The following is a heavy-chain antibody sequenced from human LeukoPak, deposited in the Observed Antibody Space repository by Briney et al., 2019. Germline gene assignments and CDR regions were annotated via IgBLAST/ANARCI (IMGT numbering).Heavy chain of an antibody. CDR2: INHSGST. Sequence: SETLSLTCAVYGGSFSGYYWSWIRQPPGKGLEWIGEINHSGSTNYNPSLKSRVTISVDTSKNQFSLKLSSVTAADTAVYYCARPTYPGNYFDYWGQGTLVTVSS. CDR1: GGSFSGYY. V-gene: IGHV4-34*01. J-gene: IGHJ4*02. CDR3: ARPTYPGNYFDY.